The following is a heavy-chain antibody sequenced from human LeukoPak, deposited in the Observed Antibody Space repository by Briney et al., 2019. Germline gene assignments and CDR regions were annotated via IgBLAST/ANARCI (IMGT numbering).Heavy chain of an antibody. CDR3: ARPFSHSSSWDDPFDI. D-gene: IGHD6-13*01. CDR2: IYPGDSDT. CDR1: GYSFTSYW. J-gene: IGHJ3*02. Sequence: GESLKISCKGSGYSFTSYWIGWVRQMPGKGLEWMGIIYPGDSDTRYSPSFQGQVTISADKSISTAYLQWSSLKASDTAMYYCARPFSHSSSWDDPFDIWGQGTMVTVSS. V-gene: IGHV5-51*01.